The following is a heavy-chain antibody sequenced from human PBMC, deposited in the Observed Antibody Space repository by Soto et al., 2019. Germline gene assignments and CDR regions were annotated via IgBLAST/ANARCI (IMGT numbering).Heavy chain of an antibody. V-gene: IGHV1-69*13. CDR2: IIPIFGTA. CDR1: GGTFSSYA. D-gene: IGHD4-17*01. CDR3: ARQTLTTTVVTRSRWSYYFNY. J-gene: IGHJ4*02. Sequence: VSSFNYSCKASGGTFSSYAISWVRQAPGQGLEWMGGIIPIFGTANYAQKVPGRIPVTPDESTSTVHTERSRPRHADTAAECCARQTLTTTVVTRSRWSYYFNYCGQGTLVTVSS.